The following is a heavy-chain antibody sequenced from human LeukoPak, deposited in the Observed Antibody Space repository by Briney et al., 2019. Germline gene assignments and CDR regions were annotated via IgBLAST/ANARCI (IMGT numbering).Heavy chain of an antibody. Sequence: PSQTLSLTCTVSGASLSSGAYYWSWLRQPPGTGLEWIGYIYYSGNTYYNPSLKSRVTISADTSKNQFSLRLSSVTAADTAVYYCARGRHHYGAFDYWGQGTLVTVSS. D-gene: IGHD4-17*01. CDR3: ARGRHHYGAFDY. CDR1: GASLSSGAYY. CDR2: IYYSGNT. J-gene: IGHJ4*02. V-gene: IGHV4-30-4*01.